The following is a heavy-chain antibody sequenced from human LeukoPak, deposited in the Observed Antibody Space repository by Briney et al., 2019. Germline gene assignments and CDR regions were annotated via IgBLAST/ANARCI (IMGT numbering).Heavy chain of an antibody. J-gene: IGHJ6*03. CDR3: AKDAKNYYYYYMDV. CDR1: GFTFSSYA. CDR2: ISGSGGST. Sequence: GGSLGLSCAASGFTFSSYAMSWVRQAPGKGLEWVSAISGSGGSTYYADSVKGRFTISRDNSKNTLYLQMNSLRAEDTAVYYCAKDAKNYYYYYMDVWGKGTTVTVSS. V-gene: IGHV3-23*01.